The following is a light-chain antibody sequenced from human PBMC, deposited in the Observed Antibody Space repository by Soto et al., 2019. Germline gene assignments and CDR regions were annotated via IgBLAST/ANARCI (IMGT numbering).Light chain of an antibody. CDR2: GNS. J-gene: IGLJ3*02. V-gene: IGLV1-40*01. Sequence: PSVSGAPGQRVTISCPGSSSNIGAGYDVHWYQQLPGTAPKLLIYGNSNRPSGVPDRFSGSKSGTSASLAITGLQAEDEADYYCQSYDSSLSGSLVFGGGTKVTVL. CDR1: SSNIGAGYD. CDR3: QSYDSSLSGSLV.